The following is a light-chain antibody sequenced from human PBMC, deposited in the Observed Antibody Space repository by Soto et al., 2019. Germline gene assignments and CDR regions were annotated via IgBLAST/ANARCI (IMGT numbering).Light chain of an antibody. CDR2: DAS. J-gene: IGKJ1*01. CDR3: QQYNSYAWT. V-gene: IGKV1-33*01. Sequence: DIQMTQSPSSLSASVGDRVTINCQASQDVSNYLNWYQQKLGKAPKLLIYDASNLETGVPSRFSGSGSGTDFTLTISSLQPDDFATYYCQQYNSYAWTFGQGTKVDI. CDR1: QDVSNY.